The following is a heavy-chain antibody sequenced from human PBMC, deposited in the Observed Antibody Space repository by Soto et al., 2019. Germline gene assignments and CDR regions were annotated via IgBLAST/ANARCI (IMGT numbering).Heavy chain of an antibody. V-gene: IGHV3-7*05. J-gene: IGHJ6*02. D-gene: IGHD6-13*01. Sequence: GGSLRLSCAASGFTFSSYWMSWVRQAPGKGLEWVANIKQDGSEKYYVDSVKGRFTISRDNAKNSLYLQMNSLRAEDTAVYYCARADSSWADYYYYYGMDVWGQGTTVTVSS. CDR3: ARADSSWADYYYYYGMDV. CDR1: GFTFSSYW. CDR2: IKQDGSEK.